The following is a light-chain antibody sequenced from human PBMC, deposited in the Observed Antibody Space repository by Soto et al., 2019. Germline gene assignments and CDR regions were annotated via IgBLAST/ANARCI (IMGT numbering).Light chain of an antibody. Sequence: DIQMTQSPSSLSAYVGDRVTITCRASQSISSYLNWYQEKPGKAPKLLIYAASSLQSGVPSRFSGSGSGTDFTLSICSLQPEDFATYYCQQSYSTLTWPFGQGTKVEIK. CDR3: QQSYSTLTWP. J-gene: IGKJ1*01. V-gene: IGKV1-39*01. CDR2: AAS. CDR1: QSISSY.